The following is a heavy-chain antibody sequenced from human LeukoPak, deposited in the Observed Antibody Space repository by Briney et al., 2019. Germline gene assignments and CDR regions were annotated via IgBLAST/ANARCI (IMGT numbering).Heavy chain of an antibody. CDR2: IYYSGST. Sequence: SETLSLTCTVSGGSLSSSSYYWGWIRQPPGKGLEWIGSIYYSGSTYYNPSLKSRVTISVDTSKNQFSLKLSSVTAADTAVYYCAMVTHYYYYGMDVWGQGTTVTVSS. CDR1: GGSLSSSSYY. V-gene: IGHV4-39*01. D-gene: IGHD4-23*01. CDR3: AMVTHYYYYGMDV. J-gene: IGHJ6*02.